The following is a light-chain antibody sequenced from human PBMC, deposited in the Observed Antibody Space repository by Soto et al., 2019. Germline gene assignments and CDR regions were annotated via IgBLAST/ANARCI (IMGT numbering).Light chain of an antibody. V-gene: IGLV4-60*02. CDR1: SGHSGYI. J-gene: IGLJ2*01. CDR2: LEGSGSY. CDR3: ETWDSNPRV. Sequence: QSVLTQSSSASASLGSSVKLTCTLSSGHSGYIIAWHQQQPGQAHRYLMKLEGSGSYNKGSGVPDRFSGSSSGADRYLTISNLQFEDDADYYCETWDSNPRVFGGGTQLTVL.